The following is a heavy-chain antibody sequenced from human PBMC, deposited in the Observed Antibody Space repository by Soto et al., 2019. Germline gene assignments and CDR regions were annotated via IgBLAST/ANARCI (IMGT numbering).Heavy chain of an antibody. CDR3: AGRIASGLFWNFDL. J-gene: IGHJ2*01. Sequence: QVQLVQSGAEVKKPGSSVKVSCKASGGTFSSYAISWVRQAPGQGLEWMGGIIPIFGTANYAQKFQGRVTITADESTSTAYMELSSLSSADTPVYDFAGRIASGLFWNFDLWGRGTLVTVYS. V-gene: IGHV1-69*01. CDR1: GGTFSSYA. D-gene: IGHD6-13*01. CDR2: IIPIFGTA.